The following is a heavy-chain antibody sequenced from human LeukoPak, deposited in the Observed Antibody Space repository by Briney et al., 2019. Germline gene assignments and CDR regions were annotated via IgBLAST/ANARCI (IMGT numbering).Heavy chain of an antibody. D-gene: IGHD2-15*01. J-gene: IGHJ6*03. CDR3: AKDREVVVAATIYYYYYMDV. CDR1: GFTFSSYA. Sequence: PGGSLRLSCAASGFTFSSYAMSWVRQAPGKGLEWVSAISGSGGSTYYADSVKGRFTISRDNSKNTLYLQMNSLRAEDTAVYYCAKDREVVVAATIYYYYYMDVWGKGTTVTVSS. CDR2: ISGSGGST. V-gene: IGHV3-23*01.